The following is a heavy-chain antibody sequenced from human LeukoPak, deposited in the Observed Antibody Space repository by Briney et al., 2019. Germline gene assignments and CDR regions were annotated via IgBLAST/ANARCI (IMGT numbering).Heavy chain of an antibody. Sequence: GGSLRLSCAASGFTFSSYSMNWVRQAPGRGLEWLSYISSGSRTIYYADSVKGRFTISRDNAKNSLYFQMSSLRVDDTAVYYCARESITGDRDFDYWGQGTLITVSS. V-gene: IGHV3-48*01. J-gene: IGHJ4*02. CDR2: ISSGSRTI. CDR3: ARESITGDRDFDY. CDR1: GFTFSSYS. D-gene: IGHD7-27*01.